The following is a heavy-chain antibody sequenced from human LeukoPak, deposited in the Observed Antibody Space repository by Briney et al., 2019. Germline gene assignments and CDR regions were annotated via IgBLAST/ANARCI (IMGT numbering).Heavy chain of an antibody. CDR3: ARARFMITFGGVNDAFGI. CDR1: GGSISSGSYY. J-gene: IGHJ3*02. Sequence: PSQTLCLTCTVSGGSISSGSYYWSWIRQPAGKGLEWIGRIYTSGSTNYNPSLKSRVTISVDTSKNQFSLKLSSVTAADTAVYYCARARFMITFGGVNDAFGIWGQGTMVTVSS. CDR2: IYTSGST. D-gene: IGHD3-16*01. V-gene: IGHV4-61*02.